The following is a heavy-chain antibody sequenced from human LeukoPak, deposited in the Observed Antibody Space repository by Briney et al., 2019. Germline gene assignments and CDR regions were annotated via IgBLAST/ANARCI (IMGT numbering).Heavy chain of an antibody. J-gene: IGHJ4*02. V-gene: IGHV3-23*01. CDR2: ISGSGGST. CDR3: ARSPGAVADGFDY. CDR1: GFTFSNYA. D-gene: IGHD6-19*01. Sequence: GGSLRLSCAASGFTFSNYAMSWVRQAPGKGLEWVSGISGSGGSTYYADSVKGRFTISRDNSKNTLYLQMNSLRAEDTAVYYCARSPGAVADGFDYWGQGTLVTVSS.